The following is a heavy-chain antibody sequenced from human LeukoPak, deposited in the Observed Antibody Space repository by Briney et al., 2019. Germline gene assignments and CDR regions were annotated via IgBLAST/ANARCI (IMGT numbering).Heavy chain of an antibody. CDR1: GESFSGYY. D-gene: IGHD3-3*01. CDR2: IIDTGST. CDR3: ARGHASGYPPIPFDY. J-gene: IGHJ4*02. V-gene: IGHV4-34*12. Sequence: PSETLSLTCVVYGESFSGYYWTWIRQPPGKGLEWIGEIIDTGSTKYNSSLKSRVTISVDTSKNEFSLNLTSVTAADTAIYYCARGHASGYPPIPFDYWGQGTLVTVSS.